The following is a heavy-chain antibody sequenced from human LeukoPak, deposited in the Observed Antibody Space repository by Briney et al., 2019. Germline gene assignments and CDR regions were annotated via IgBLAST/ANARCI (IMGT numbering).Heavy chain of an antibody. CDR3: ARGDNSGWSQRIDY. V-gene: IGHV4-30-4*01. D-gene: IGHD6-19*01. J-gene: IGHJ4*02. CDR1: GGSISSGDNY. Sequence: SETLSLTCTVSGGSISSGDNYWSWIRQPPGKGLEWIGYIYYRGSTYYNPSLKSRVTISVDTSKNQFSLKLSSVTAADTAVYYCARGDNSGWSQRIDYGGQGTLVTVSS. CDR2: IYYRGST.